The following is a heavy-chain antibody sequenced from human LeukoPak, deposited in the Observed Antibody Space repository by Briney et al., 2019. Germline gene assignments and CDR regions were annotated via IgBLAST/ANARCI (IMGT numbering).Heavy chain of an antibody. CDR2: IYNSGDT. CDR1: GGSVNSYY. Sequence: SETLSLTCNVSGGSVNSYYWSWIRQPPGKGLEWFGYIYNSGDTKSNPSLKGRVTISMDTPKNKFSLKLSSVTAADTAVYYCARGYCAGGNCYVLDNWGQGTLVTVSS. V-gene: IGHV4-59*02. D-gene: IGHD2-8*02. J-gene: IGHJ4*02. CDR3: ARGYCAGGNCYVLDN.